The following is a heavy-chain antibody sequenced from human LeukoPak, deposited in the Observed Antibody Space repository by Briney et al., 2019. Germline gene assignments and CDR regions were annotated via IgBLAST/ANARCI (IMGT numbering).Heavy chain of an antibody. D-gene: IGHD6-6*01. CDR1: AFTCSSYG. CDR3: AKGSSIAAVRGG. J-gene: IGHJ4*02. Sequence: GGSLRLSCAASAFTCSSYGWHWGGQAPGTGLEWVAFIRYDGSNKYYADSVKGRFTISRDNSKNTLYLQMNSLRAEDTAVYYCAKGSSIAAVRGGWGQGTLVTVSS. CDR2: IRYDGSNK. V-gene: IGHV3-30*02.